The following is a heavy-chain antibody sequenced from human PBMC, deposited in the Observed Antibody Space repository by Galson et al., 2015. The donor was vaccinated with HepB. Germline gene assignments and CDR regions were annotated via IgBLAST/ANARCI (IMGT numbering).Heavy chain of an antibody. J-gene: IGHJ6*03. D-gene: IGHD3-10*01. CDR3: TTESRIWFRNFFSYYYYMDV. V-gene: IGHV3-15*04. CDR1: GLTLTNGW. Sequence: LRLSCAASGLTLTNGWMSWVRQAPGKGLEWVGRIEGETNAGTTDYAAPVKGRFTISRDDSKTTLYLQMNSLKNEDTAIYYCTTESRIWFRNFFSYYYYMDVWGKGTTVTVSS. CDR2: IEGETNAGTT.